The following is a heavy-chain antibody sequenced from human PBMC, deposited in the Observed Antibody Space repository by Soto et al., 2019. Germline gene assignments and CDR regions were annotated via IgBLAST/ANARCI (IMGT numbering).Heavy chain of an antibody. J-gene: IGHJ5*02. D-gene: IGHD3-22*01. CDR3: AGDMGPSSGYYPYWFDP. CDR2: IIPVFGTA. Sequence: QVQLVQSGAEVKKPGSSVKVSCKASGGTFSSYAISWVRQAPGQGLEWMGEIIPVFGTANYAQKSQGRVTVTARRSPSKADMEPRRLRSEETAEYYCAGDMGPSSGYYPYWFDPWGLGTLVTVCS. V-gene: IGHV1-69*12. CDR1: GGTFSSYA.